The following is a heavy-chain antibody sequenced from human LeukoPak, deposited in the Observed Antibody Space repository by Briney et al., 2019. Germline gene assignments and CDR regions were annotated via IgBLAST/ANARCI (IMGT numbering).Heavy chain of an antibody. Sequence: SETLSLTCTVSGDSISSHYWSWIRRPPGKGLEWVGYIYFSGGTTYNPSLNSRVTISVDASKNQFSLKLSSVTAADTAVYYCARDWELLSGYYYGVDVWGQGTTVTVSS. D-gene: IGHD1-26*01. V-gene: IGHV4-59*11. J-gene: IGHJ6*02. CDR1: GDSISSHY. CDR2: IYFSGGT. CDR3: ARDWELLSGYYYGVDV.